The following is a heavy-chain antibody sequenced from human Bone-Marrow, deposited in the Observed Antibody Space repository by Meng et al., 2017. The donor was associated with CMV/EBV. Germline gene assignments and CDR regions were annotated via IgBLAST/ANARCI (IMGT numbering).Heavy chain of an antibody. D-gene: IGHD3-3*01. V-gene: IGHV3-23*01. CDR3: AKVLHYDFWSGYKW. CDR2: ISGSGGST. J-gene: IGHJ4*02. CDR1: GFTFSSYA. Sequence: GESLKISCAASGFTFSSYAMSWVRQAPGKGLEWVSAISGSGGSTYYADSVKGRFTISRDNSKNTLYLQMNGLRAEDTAVYYCAKVLHYDFWSGYKWWGQGTLVTVSS.